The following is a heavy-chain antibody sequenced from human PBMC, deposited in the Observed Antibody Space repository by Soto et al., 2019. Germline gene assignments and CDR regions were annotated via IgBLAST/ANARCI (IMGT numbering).Heavy chain of an antibody. CDR2: IYYSGST. CDR3: ARDPFPLRYFDWPPL. Sequence: SETLSLTCTASGGSISSGGYHWSWIRQDPGKGLEWIGYIYYSGSTYFNPSLKSRVTISVDTSKNQFSLKLSSVTAADTAVYYCARDPFPLRYFDWPPLWGQGTLVTVSS. V-gene: IGHV4-31*03. J-gene: IGHJ4*02. D-gene: IGHD3-9*01. CDR1: GGSISSGGYH.